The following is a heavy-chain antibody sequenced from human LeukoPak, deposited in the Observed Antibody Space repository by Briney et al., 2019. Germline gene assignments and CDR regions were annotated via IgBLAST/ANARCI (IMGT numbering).Heavy chain of an antibody. CDR1: GFTFSSYA. D-gene: IGHD1-1*01. Sequence: PGGSLRLSCAASGFTFSSYAMSWVRQAPGKGLEWVSAISGSGGSTYYADSVKGRFTISRDNSKNTLYLQMNSLRAEDTAVYYCARDGGTGTTRLWWGRGYDAFDIWGQGTMVTVSS. J-gene: IGHJ3*02. CDR2: ISGSGGST. V-gene: IGHV3-23*01. CDR3: ARDGGTGTTRLWWGRGYDAFDI.